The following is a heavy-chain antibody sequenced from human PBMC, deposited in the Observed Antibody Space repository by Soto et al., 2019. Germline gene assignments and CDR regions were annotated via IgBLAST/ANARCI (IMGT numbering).Heavy chain of an antibody. CDR3: ARDLEFRDGNISHLDY. CDR1: GGTFSSHV. J-gene: IGHJ4*02. Sequence: QVQLVQSGAEVKKPGSSVKVSCKASGGTFSSHVFNWVRQAPGQGLEWMGGIMPIIGTANYAQKFQGRVTITADEYTSTAYMELSRLRSEDTAVYYCARDLEFRDGNISHLDYWGQGTLVTVSS. D-gene: IGHD3-10*01. CDR2: IMPIIGTA. V-gene: IGHV1-69*01.